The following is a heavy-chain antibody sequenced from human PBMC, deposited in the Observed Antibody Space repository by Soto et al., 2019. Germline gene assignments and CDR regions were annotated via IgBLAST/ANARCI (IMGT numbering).Heavy chain of an antibody. CDR2: IYYSGST. D-gene: IGHD3-22*01. J-gene: IGHJ4*02. Sequence: SETLSLTCTVSGGSMNSYYWSWIRQPPGKGLEWIGNIYYSGSTNYNPSLRSRVTISVDTPKNQFSLKLSSVTAADTAVYYCTRVADYYDSSGYSWKYYFDYWGQGTLVTVSS. V-gene: IGHV4-59*01. CDR3: TRVADYYDSSGYSWKYYFDY. CDR1: GGSMNSYY.